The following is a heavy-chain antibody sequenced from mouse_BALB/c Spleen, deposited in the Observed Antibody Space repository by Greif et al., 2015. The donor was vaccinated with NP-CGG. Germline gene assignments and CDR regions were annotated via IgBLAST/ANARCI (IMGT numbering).Heavy chain of an antibody. J-gene: IGHJ3*01. CDR3: AREYDHDAAWFAY. CDR1: GFTFSSYA. CDR2: ISSGGST. D-gene: IGHD2-4*01. V-gene: IGHV5-6-5*01. Sequence: EVQRVESGGGLVKPGGSLKLSCAASGFTFSSYAMSWVRQTPEKRLEWVASISSGGSTYYPDSVKGRFTISRDNARNILYLQMSSLRSEDTAMYYCAREYDHDAAWFAYWGQGTLVTVSA.